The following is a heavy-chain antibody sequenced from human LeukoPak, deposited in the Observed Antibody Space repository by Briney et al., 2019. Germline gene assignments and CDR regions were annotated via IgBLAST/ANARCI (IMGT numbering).Heavy chain of an antibody. Sequence: SLTPSSAASGFTFSSYGMHWVRQAPGKGLEWVAFIRYDGSNKNYADSVKGPFTISRDNSKNTLYRQANSLRAKDPAVNYFAKDGGSYGIVYFDCWGQGILVTVSS. V-gene: IGHV3-30*02. CDR3: AKDGGSYGIVYFDC. D-gene: IGHD1-26*01. CDR2: IRYDGSNK. J-gene: IGHJ4*02. CDR1: GFTFSSYG.